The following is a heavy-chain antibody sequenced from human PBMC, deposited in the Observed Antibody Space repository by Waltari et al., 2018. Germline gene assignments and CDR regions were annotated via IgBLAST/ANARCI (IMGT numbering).Heavy chain of an antibody. CDR3: AGGTDGLNFPSYFDY. Sequence: EVSLVESGGGLVQPGGSLRLSCEDSTFSITNKYLTWFRQAPGKGLEVVSIIYSGGGTHYADSVKGRFTISRDNSKNTVYLQMNSLRADDTAVYFCAGGTDGLNFPSYFDYWGQGTLVTVSS. CDR1: TFSITNKY. V-gene: IGHV3-66*01. CDR2: IYSGGGT. J-gene: IGHJ4*02.